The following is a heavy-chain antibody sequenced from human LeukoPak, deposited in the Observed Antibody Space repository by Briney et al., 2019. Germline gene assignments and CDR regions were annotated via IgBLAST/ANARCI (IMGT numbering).Heavy chain of an antibody. Sequence: GESLKISCKGSGYTFSSYWIGWVRQMPGKGLEWMGIIYPGDSDTRYSPSLQGQVTISVDTSIGTAYLQWSSLKASDTATYYCARQNDFRLDYWGQGTLVTVSS. J-gene: IGHJ4*02. D-gene: IGHD3-3*01. CDR2: IYPGDSDT. V-gene: IGHV5-51*01. CDR1: GYTFSSYW. CDR3: ARQNDFRLDY.